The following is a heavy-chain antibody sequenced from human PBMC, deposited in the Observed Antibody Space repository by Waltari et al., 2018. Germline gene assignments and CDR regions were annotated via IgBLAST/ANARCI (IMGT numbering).Heavy chain of an antibody. CDR2: INTNTGNP. V-gene: IGHV7-4-1*02. CDR3: ASEHSRGMDV. J-gene: IGHJ6*02. Sequence: QVQLVQSGSELKKPGASVKVSCKSSGYTFTSYALNWVRPAPGQGLEWMGWINTNTGNPTYAQGFTGRFVFSLDTSGSTASLQISSLKAEDTAVYYCASEHSRGMDVWGQGTTVIVSS. CDR1: GYTFTSYA.